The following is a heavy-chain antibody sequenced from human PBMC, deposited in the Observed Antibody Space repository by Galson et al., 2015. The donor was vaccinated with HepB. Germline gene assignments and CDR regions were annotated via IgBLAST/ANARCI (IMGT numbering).Heavy chain of an antibody. CDR1: GFPFSNFW. V-gene: IGHV3-15*01. Sequence: SLRLSCAGSGFPFSNFWMSWVRQAPGKGLEWVGRIKCESDGETTAYAAPVRGRFAISRDDSKNMVYLEMNSQRTEDTAVYYCTARFWGQGTLVTVSS. J-gene: IGHJ4*02. CDR3: TARF. CDR2: IKCESDGETT.